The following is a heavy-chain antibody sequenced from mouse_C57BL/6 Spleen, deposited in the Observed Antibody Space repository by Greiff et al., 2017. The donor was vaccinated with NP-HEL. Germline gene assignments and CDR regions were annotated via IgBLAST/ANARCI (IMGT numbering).Heavy chain of an antibody. J-gene: IGHJ2*01. CDR1: GYTFTSHW. V-gene: IGHV1-64*01. CDR2: IHPNSSST. Sequence: QVQLQQSGAEPVKPGASVKLSCKASGYTFTSHWMHRVKQRPGQGLEWIGMIHPNSSSTNYNEKFKSKATLTVDKSSSTAYMQRSSLTSEDSAVYYCASRSNYGDYWGQGTTLTVSS. CDR3: ASRSNYGDY.